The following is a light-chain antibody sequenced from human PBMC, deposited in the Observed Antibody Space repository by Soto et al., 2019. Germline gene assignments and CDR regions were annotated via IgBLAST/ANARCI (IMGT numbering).Light chain of an antibody. CDR1: QNVLYSSNNKNY. CDR3: HQYYSTPPT. CDR2: WAT. J-gene: IGKJ1*01. V-gene: IGKV4-1*01. Sequence: DIVMTQSPDSLAVSLGERATINCKSSQNVLYSSNNKNYLAWYQQKPGQPPKLLIYWATTRESGVPDRFSGSGSGTDCTLTICSLQAEDVAVYYGHQYYSTPPTFGQGTKVEIK.